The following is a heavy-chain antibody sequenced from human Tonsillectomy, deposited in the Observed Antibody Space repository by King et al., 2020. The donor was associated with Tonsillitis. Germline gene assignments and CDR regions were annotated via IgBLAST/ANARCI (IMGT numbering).Heavy chain of an antibody. J-gene: IGHJ4*02. V-gene: IGHV3-23*04. D-gene: IGHD5-18*01. CDR3: AKAMGYSYLYYFDY. CDR1: GFTFSTYA. CDR2: LSCSGAST. Sequence: VQLVESGGGLVQPGGSLRLSCAASGFTFSTYAMSLVRQAPGKGLEWVSALSCSGASTYYADSVRGRFTISRDNSKNTLYLEMNSLRAEDTAVDNCAKAMGYSYLYYFDYWGQGTLVTVSS.